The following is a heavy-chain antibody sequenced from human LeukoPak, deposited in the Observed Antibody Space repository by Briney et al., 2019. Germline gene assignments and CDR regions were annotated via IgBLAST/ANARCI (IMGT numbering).Heavy chain of an antibody. D-gene: IGHD3-9*01. CDR2: INPNSGGT. CDR3: ATVDFDWFPFFDY. V-gene: IGHV1-2*02. J-gene: IGHJ4*02. Sequence: ASVKVSCKASGYTFTGYYMHWVRQAPGQGLEWMGWINPNSGGTNYAQKFQGRVTMTRDTSISTAYMELSRLRSDDTAVYYCATVDFDWFPFFDYWGQGTLVTVSS. CDR1: GYTFTGYY.